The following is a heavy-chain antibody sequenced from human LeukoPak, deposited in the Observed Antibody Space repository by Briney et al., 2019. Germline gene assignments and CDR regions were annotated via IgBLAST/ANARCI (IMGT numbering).Heavy chain of an antibody. CDR3: AKDRGAATGRGGFDY. V-gene: IGHV3-53*01. CDR2: IYSGGST. D-gene: IGHD2-15*01. J-gene: IGHJ4*02. CDR1: GFSVSSNY. Sequence: GGSLRLSCAASGFSVSSNYMSWVRQAPGKGLEWVSVIYSGGSTYYADSVKGRFTISRDNSKNTLYLQMGSLRADDTAVYYCAKDRGAATGRGGFDYWGQGALVTVSS.